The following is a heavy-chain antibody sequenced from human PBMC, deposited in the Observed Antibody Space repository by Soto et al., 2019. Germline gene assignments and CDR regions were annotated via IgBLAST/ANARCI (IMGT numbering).Heavy chain of an antibody. D-gene: IGHD3-22*01. J-gene: IGHJ4*02. CDR2: VGTSNTNT. V-gene: IGHV1-18*01. CDR3: ARELNTDSSAYYSFAY. CDR1: GYTFTAYG. Sequence: QVQLVQSGPEVKMPGASVKVSCKTSGYTFTAYGLAWLRQAPGQRPEWMGWVGTSNTNTNYAQKFQGRVTMTTDTSTTTTYMELSSLRSDDTAVYYCARELNTDSSAYYSFAYWGQGTLVTVSS.